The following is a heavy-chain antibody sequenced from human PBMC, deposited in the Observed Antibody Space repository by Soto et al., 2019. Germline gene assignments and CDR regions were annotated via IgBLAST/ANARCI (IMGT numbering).Heavy chain of an antibody. V-gene: IGHV3-23*01. CDR1: GFTFSSYA. D-gene: IGHD6-6*01. J-gene: IGHJ4*02. Sequence: GGSLRLSCAASGFTFSSYAMSWVRQAPGKGLEWVSAISGSGGSTYYADSVKGRFTISRDNSKNTLYLQMNSLRAEDTAVYYCARGSPSPVQSPLDYWGQGTLVTVS. CDR2: ISGSGGST. CDR3: ARGSPSPVQSPLDY.